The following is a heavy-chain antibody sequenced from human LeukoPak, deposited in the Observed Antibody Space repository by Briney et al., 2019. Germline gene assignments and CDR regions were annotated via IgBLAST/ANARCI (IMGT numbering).Heavy chain of an antibody. CDR3: ARVPYYDILTGTNYGMDV. J-gene: IGHJ6*02. CDR2: IYYSGST. V-gene: IGHV4-59*01. Sequence: EPSETLSLTCTVSGGSISSYYWSWIRQPPGKGLEWIGYIYYSGSTNYNPSLKSRVTISVDTSKNQFPLKLSSVTAADTAVYYCARVPYYDILTGTNYGMDVWGQGTTVTVSS. CDR1: GGSISSYY. D-gene: IGHD3-9*01.